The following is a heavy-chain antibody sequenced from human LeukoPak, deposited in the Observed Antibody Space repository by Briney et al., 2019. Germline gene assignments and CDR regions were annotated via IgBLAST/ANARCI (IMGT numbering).Heavy chain of an antibody. CDR3: AKDRVVVVAPDAFDI. V-gene: IGHV3-23*01. CDR2: ISGSGGST. CDR1: GFTFSSYA. D-gene: IGHD2-15*01. J-gene: IGHJ3*02. Sequence: GGSLRLSCAASGFTFSSYAMSWVRQAPGKGLEWVSAISGSGGSTYYAGSVKRRFTISRDNSKNTLYLQMNSLRAEDTAVYYCAKDRVVVVAPDAFDIWGQGTMVTASS.